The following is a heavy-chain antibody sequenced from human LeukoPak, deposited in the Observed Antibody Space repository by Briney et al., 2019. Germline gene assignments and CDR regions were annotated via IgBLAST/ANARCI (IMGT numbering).Heavy chain of an antibody. J-gene: IGHJ5*02. V-gene: IGHV4-59*01. CDR3: ARVGGYSNWFDP. D-gene: IGHD5-12*01. Sequence: PSETLSLTCTVSGGSISSYYWSWIRQPPGKGLEWIGYIYYSRSTNYNTPLKSRVTISVDTSKNQSSVKLSSVTAADTAVYYCARVGGYSNWFDPWGQGTLVTVSS. CDR1: GGSISSYY. CDR2: IYYSRST.